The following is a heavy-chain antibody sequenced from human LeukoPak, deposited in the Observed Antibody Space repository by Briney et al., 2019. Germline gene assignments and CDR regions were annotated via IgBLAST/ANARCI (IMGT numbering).Heavy chain of an antibody. V-gene: IGHV3-23*01. D-gene: IGHD5-18*01. CDR2: ITGSGGTT. Sequence: GGSLRLSCAGSGFTFKNYAMNWVRQAPGKGLEWVAVITGSGGTTYYADSVKGRFTISRDNSKNTLDLQMNSLRAEDTAVYYCARRGHGYGSPFDYWGQGTLVTVSS. CDR1: GFTFKNYA. CDR3: ARRGHGYGSPFDY. J-gene: IGHJ4*02.